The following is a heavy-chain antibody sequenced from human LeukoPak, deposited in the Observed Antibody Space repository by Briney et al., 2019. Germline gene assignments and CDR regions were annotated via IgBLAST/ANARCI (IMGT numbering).Heavy chain of an antibody. CDR3: AXXXXXIYYGGNSGAFDI. D-gene: IGHD4-23*01. V-gene: IGHV4-59*01. CDR2: IYYSGST. CDR1: GGSISSYY. J-gene: IGHJ3*02. Sequence: ASETLSLTCTVSGGSISSYYWSWIRQPPGKGLEWIGYIYYSGSTNYNPSLKSRVTISVDTSKNQFSLKLSSVTAADTAVYYCAXXXXXIYYGGNSGAFDIWGQGTMVTVSS.